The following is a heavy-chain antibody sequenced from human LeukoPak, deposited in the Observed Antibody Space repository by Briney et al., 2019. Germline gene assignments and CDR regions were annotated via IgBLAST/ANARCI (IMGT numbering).Heavy chain of an antibody. V-gene: IGHV4-4*07. CDR2: IYTSGST. CDR3: ASDYGDYAAFDI. D-gene: IGHD4-17*01. Sequence: SETLSLTCTVSGGSISSYYWSWVRQPAGKGLESIVRIYTSGSTNYNPSLKSRVTMSVDTSKNQFSLKLSSVTAADTAVYYCASDYGDYAAFDIWGQGTMVTVSS. J-gene: IGHJ3*02. CDR1: GGSISSYY.